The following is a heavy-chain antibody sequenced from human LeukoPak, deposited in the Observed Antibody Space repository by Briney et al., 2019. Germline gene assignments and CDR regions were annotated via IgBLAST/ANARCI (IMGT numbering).Heavy chain of an antibody. J-gene: IGHJ4*02. D-gene: IGHD4-17*01. CDR2: IYYSGST. CDR3: ESPGNYGDYVGRRFEY. CDR1: GDSINRSNYY. Sequence: KPSETLSLTCTVSGDSINRSNYYWGWIRQPPGKGLEWIGSIYYSGSTYYNPSLKSRVTISVDTSKNQFSLKLSSVIAADTAVYYSESPGNYGDYVGRRFEYCGQGTLVTVSS. V-gene: IGHV4-39*01.